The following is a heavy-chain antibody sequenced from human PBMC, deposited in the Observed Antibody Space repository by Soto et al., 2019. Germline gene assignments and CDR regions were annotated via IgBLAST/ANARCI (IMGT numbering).Heavy chain of an antibody. V-gene: IGHV3-30*18. D-gene: IGHD2-21*01. CDR3: AKVDSSCGGDCYNDAFAF. CDR2: ISYDGSNK. Sequence: SLRLSCAASGFTFSSYGMHWVRQAPGKGLEWVAVISYDGSNKYYADSVKGRFTISRDNSKNTLYLQMNSLRAEDTAVYYCAKVDSSCGGDCYNDAFAFWGQGSMVTVSS. CDR1: GFTFSSYG. J-gene: IGHJ3*01.